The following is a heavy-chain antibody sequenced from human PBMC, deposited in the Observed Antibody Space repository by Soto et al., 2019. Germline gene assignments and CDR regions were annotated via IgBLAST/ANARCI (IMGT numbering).Heavy chain of an antibody. J-gene: IGHJ4*02. V-gene: IGHV1-3*01. Sequence: ASVKVSCKTSGYTFTNNVIHWVRQAPGQRPEWIGWVNAGNDNTKWSREFQGRLTLTKDTSATTAYMELSSLTPEDTAIYFCAREVPYGYSRFDYWGQGTLVTVSS. CDR1: GYTFTNNV. CDR2: VNAGNDNT. D-gene: IGHD5-18*01. CDR3: AREVPYGYSRFDY.